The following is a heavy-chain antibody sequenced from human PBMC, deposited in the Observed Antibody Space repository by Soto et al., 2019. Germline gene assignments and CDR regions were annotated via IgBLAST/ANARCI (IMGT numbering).Heavy chain of an antibody. Sequence: PSETLSLTCAVYGGSFSGYYWSWIRQPPGKGLEWIGEINHSGSTNYNPSLKSRVTISVDTSKNQFSLKLSSVTAADTAVYYCARAFTYYDFWSGYYASGGSYMDVCAKGTTVTVSS. D-gene: IGHD3-3*01. CDR3: ARAFTYYDFWSGYYASGGSYMDV. J-gene: IGHJ6*03. CDR1: GGSFSGYY. V-gene: IGHV4-34*01. CDR2: INHSGST.